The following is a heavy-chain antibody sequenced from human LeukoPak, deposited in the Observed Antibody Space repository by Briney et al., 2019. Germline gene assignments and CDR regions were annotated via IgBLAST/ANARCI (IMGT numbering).Heavy chain of an antibody. D-gene: IGHD2-15*01. CDR2: ISGSDDGT. CDR1: GFTFDNHA. J-gene: IGHJ4*02. Sequence: GGSLRLSCVASGFTFDNHAMTWVRQIPGKGLEWVSAISGSDDGTYYADSVKGRFTISRDNSRNTLYLQMNTLRAEDTAVYFCAKSPVSSCRGSFCYPFDYWGQGNLVTVSS. V-gene: IGHV3-23*01. CDR3: AKSPVSSCRGSFCYPFDY.